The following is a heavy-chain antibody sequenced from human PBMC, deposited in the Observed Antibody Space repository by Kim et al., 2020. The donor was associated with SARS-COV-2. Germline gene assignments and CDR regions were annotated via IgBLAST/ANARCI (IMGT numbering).Heavy chain of an antibody. D-gene: IGHD6-13*01. CDR3: ARSKTVVAAAGTGNWYF. Sequence: GGSLRISCATSGFTFSSYSMNWVRQAPGKGLEWLSFITSSGSPIYYADSVRGRLTIARDNPKRSLYLQMDSLRDDDTAVYYCARSKTVVAAAGTGNWYF. CDR1: GFTFSSYS. CDR2: ITSSGSPI. V-gene: IGHV3-48*02. J-gene: IGHJ2*01.